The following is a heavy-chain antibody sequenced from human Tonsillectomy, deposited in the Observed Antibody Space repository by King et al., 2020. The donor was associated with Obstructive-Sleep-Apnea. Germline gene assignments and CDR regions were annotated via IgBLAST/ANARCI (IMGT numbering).Heavy chain of an antibody. V-gene: IGHV4-38-2*02. Sequence: QLQESGPGLVKPSETLSLNCTVSGYSITDGQYWGWIRQTPGKGLEWIGSIHHSGSTYYNPSLKSRLTMTVDTSKNKFSLNLASVTASETAVYYCVRNELWTGYAPYWFDPWGQGTLVTVSS. CDR2: IHHSGST. D-gene: IGHD3/OR15-3a*01. J-gene: IGHJ5*02. CDR3: VRNELWTGYAPYWFDP. CDR1: GYSITDGQY.